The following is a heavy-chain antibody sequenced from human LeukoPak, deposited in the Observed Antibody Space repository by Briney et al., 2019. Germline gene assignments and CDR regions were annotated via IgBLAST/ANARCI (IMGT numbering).Heavy chain of an antibody. J-gene: IGHJ4*02. V-gene: IGHV1-18*01. CDR3: ARGYCSSATCRHFDY. CDR2: ISGYNGNT. CDR1: GYTFTNYA. Sequence: ASVKVSCKASGYTFTNYAISWVRQAPGQGLEWMGCISGYNGNTNYAQKVQGRVTITADKSTTTPYMELRSLRSDDTAVYYCARGYCSSATCRHFDYWGQGALVTVSS. D-gene: IGHD2-2*01.